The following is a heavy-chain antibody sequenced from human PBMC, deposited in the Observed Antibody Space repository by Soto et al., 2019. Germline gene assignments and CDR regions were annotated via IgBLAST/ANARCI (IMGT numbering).Heavy chain of an antibody. J-gene: IGHJ4*02. CDR1: GGTFSSYA. CDR2: IIPIFGTA. Sequence: SVKVSCKASGGTFSSYAISWVRQAPGQGLEWMGGIIPIFGTANYAQKFQGRVTITADESTSTAYMELSSLRSEDTAVYYCASSRSSGVSSGYYLSYFDYRGQRTLVTVSS. D-gene: IGHD3-22*01. CDR3: ASSRSSGVSSGYYLSYFDY. V-gene: IGHV1-69*13.